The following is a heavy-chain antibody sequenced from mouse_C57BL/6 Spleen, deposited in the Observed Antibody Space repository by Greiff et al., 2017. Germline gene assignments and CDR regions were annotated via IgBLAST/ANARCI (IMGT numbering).Heavy chain of an antibody. V-gene: IGHV5-4*01. CDR1: GFTFSSYA. Sequence: DVMLVESGGGLVKPGGSLKLSCAASGFTFSSYAMSWVRQTPEKRLEWVATISDGGSYTYYPDNVKGRFTISRDNAKNNLYLQMSHLKSEDTAMYYCARDEYYGSVASWFAYWGQGTLVTVSA. D-gene: IGHD1-1*01. CDR2: ISDGGSYT. CDR3: ARDEYYGSVASWFAY. J-gene: IGHJ3*01.